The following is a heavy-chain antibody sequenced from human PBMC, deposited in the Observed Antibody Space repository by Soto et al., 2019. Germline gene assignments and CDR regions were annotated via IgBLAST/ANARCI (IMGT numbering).Heavy chain of an antibody. Sequence: QVQLVQSGAEVKKPGAQLKVSCRAPGYPFPSYDINWVRQATGQGLEWMGWMNPNSGNTGYSQKSQGRVTMTRNTSISTAYMELSSLRSEDTAVYYCARSTNDYGDRHWGQGTLVTVSS. J-gene: IGHJ4*02. CDR1: GYPFPSYD. V-gene: IGHV1-8*01. CDR3: ARSTNDYGDRH. D-gene: IGHD4-17*01. CDR2: MNPNSGNT.